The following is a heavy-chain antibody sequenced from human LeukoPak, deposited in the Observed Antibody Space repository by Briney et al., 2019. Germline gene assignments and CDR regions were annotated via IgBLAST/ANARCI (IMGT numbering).Heavy chain of an antibody. J-gene: IGHJ4*02. Sequence: SETLSLTCAVYGGSFSGYYWSWIRQPPGKGLEWIGEINHSGSTNYNPSLKSRVTTSVDTSKNQFSLKLSSVTAADTAVYYCASFSRRLYYYDRSGYRYWGQGTLVTVSS. D-gene: IGHD3-22*01. CDR1: GGSFSGYY. V-gene: IGHV4-34*01. CDR2: INHSGST. CDR3: ASFSRRLYYYDRSGYRY.